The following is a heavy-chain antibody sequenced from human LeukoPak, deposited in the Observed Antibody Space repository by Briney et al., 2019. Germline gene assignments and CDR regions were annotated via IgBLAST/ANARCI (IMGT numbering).Heavy chain of an antibody. D-gene: IGHD6-6*01. CDR2: MYHSGNI. V-gene: IGHV4-4*02. CDR3: ARDVGARLPGY. J-gene: IGHJ4*02. CDR1: GGSISSNNW. Sequence: SETLSLTCTVSGGSISSNNWWSWVRQPPGQGLEWIGEMYHSGNINYNPSLKSRATISVDKSKNQFSLKLSFVTAADTAVYYCARDVGARLPGYWGQGILVTVSS.